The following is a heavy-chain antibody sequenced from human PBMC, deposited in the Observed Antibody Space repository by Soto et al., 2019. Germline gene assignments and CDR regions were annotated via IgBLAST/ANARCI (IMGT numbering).Heavy chain of an antibody. CDR2: ISYDGSNK. CDR3: AKVSRKQLVRYYYYGMDV. V-gene: IGHV3-30*18. Sequence: PGGSLRLSCAASGFTFSSYGMHWVRQAPGKGLEWVAVISYDGSNKYYADSVRGRFTISRDNSKNTLYLQMNSLRAEDTAVYYCAKVSRKQLVRYYYYGMDVWGQGTTVTVSS. J-gene: IGHJ6*02. CDR1: GFTFSSYG. D-gene: IGHD6-6*01.